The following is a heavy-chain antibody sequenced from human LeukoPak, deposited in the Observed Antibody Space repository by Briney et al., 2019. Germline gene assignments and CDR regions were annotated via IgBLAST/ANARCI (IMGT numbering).Heavy chain of an antibody. D-gene: IGHD3-22*01. V-gene: IGHV3-21*01. CDR3: ARRATYYYDSSGYFPPDY. J-gene: IGHJ4*02. Sequence: TGGSLRLSCAASGFTFSNYSMNWVREAPGKGLEKVSSISSCSSYICYADSVKGRFTNSRDNAKNSLYLQMNSLKAEDTAVYYCARRATYYYDSSGYFPPDYWGQGTLVTVSS. CDR2: ISSCSSYI. CDR1: GFTFSNYS.